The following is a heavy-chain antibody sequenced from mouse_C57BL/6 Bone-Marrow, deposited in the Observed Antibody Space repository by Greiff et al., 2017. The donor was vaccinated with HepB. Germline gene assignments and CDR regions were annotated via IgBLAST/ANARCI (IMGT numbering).Heavy chain of an antibody. CDR1: GFNIKNTY. CDR3: ASFYYYGSSSWFAY. J-gene: IGHJ3*01. D-gene: IGHD1-1*01. CDR2: IDPANGNT. V-gene: IGHV14-3*01. Sequence: VQLQQSVAELVRPGASVKLSCTASGFNIKNTYMHWVKQRPEQGLEWIGRIDPANGNTKYAPKFQGQAPITADTSSNTAYLQLSSLTSEDTAIYYCASFYYYGSSSWFAYWGQGTLVTVSA.